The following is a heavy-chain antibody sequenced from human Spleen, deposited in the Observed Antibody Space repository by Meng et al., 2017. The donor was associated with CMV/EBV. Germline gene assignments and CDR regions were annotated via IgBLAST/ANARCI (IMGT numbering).Heavy chain of an antibody. CDR2: ISPHGGST. D-gene: IGHD4-23*01. V-gene: IGHV1-2*02. Sequence: SGSTFTDYSIHWARQAPGQGLEWMGWISPHGGSTKYAQKFQGRVTMTRDTSSSTVYMELTRLTSDDTAIYYCARDEAPRLVTEYFHHWGQGTLVTVSS. CDR1: GSTFTDYS. CDR3: ARDEAPRLVTEYFHH. J-gene: IGHJ1*01.